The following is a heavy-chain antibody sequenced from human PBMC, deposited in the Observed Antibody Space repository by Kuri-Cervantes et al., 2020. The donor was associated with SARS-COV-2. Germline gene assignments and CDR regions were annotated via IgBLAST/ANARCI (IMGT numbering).Heavy chain of an antibody. J-gene: IGHJ6*02. Sequence: ESLKISCAASGFTVSSNYMSWIRQPPGKGLEWIGEINHSGGTNYNPSLKSRVTISVDTSKNQFSLKLSSVTAADTAVYYCARGGRIAVAGILLPLYYYGMDVWGQGTTVTVSS. V-gene: IGHV4-34*01. CDR3: ARGGRIAVAGILLPLYYYGMDV. CDR2: INHSGGT. D-gene: IGHD6-19*01. CDR1: GFTVSSNY.